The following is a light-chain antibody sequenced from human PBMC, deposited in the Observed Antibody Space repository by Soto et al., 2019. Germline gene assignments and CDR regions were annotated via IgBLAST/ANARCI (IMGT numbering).Light chain of an antibody. Sequence: DIQMTQSPSSLSASVGDRVTITCRASQSITRSLNWYQQKPGKPPKLLISGASNLRSGVPSRFSGSGSGTDFNLTLSSLQPEDFATYSCQQSYTTPSFGGGTKVEVK. CDR3: QQSYTTPS. CDR1: QSITRS. J-gene: IGKJ4*01. V-gene: IGKV1-39*01. CDR2: GAS.